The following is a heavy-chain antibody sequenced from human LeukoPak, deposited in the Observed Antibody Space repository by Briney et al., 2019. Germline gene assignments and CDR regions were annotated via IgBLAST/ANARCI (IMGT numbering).Heavy chain of an antibody. J-gene: IGHJ4*02. CDR3: AKTGGRDGYGFDS. D-gene: IGHD5-24*01. Sequence: PGGSLRLSCAASGFTFSSHGMHWVRQAPGKGLEWVAVVRYDGSDKYYADSVKGRFTISRDNSKNTLYLQMNSLRAEDTALYCCAKTGGRDGYGFDSWGQGTLVTVSP. CDR1: GFTFSSHG. V-gene: IGHV3-30*02. CDR2: VRYDGSDK.